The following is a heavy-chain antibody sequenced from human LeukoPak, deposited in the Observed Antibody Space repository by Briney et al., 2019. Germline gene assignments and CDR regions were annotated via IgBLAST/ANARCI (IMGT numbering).Heavy chain of an antibody. CDR3: ARGGASSRYFDS. CDR2: NSHSGDS. Sequence: PSETLSLTCIVSSGSIGTDFWSWIRQPPGKGLEWIGFNSHSGDSNYNPSLKSRVTISVDSSKDQSSLKMTSVTAADTAVYYCARGGASSRYFDSWGQGTLVTVSS. J-gene: IGHJ4*02. D-gene: IGHD1-26*01. CDR1: SGSIGTDF. V-gene: IGHV4-59*01.